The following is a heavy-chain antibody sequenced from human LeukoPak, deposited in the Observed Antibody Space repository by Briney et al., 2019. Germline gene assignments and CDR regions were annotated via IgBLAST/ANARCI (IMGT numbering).Heavy chain of an antibody. Sequence: SETLSLTCTVAGGSIISYYWSWIRQPPGRGLEWIGYIYYSGSTNYNPSLKSRVTISVDTSKNQFSLKLSSVTAADTAVYYCARGPKGYAPWGQGTLVTVSS. V-gene: IGHV4-59*01. D-gene: IGHD1-1*01. CDR2: IYYSGST. CDR3: ARGPKGYAP. J-gene: IGHJ5*02. CDR1: GGSIISYY.